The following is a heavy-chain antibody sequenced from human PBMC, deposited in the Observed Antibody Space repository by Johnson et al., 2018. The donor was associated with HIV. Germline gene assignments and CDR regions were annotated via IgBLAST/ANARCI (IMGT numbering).Heavy chain of an antibody. J-gene: IGHJ3*02. CDR3: ARGSVFDI. CDR1: GFTVSSNY. Sequence: VQLVESGGGLVQPGGSLRLSCAASGFTVSSNYMSWVRQAPGKGLEWVSGIGITGDTYYAGSVKGRFTISRDHAKNSLYLQMNSLTAGDMAVYYCARGSVFDIWGRGTMVTVSS. CDR2: IGITGDT. D-gene: IGHD3-3*01. V-gene: IGHV3-13*01.